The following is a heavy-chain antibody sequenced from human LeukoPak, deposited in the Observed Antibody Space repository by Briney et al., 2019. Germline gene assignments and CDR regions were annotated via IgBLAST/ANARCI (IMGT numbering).Heavy chain of an antibody. CDR3: ARADIVVVKALDY. V-gene: IGHV1-69*05. Sequence: GASVKVSCKASGGTFSSYAISWVRQAPGQGLEWMGGIIPIFGAANYAQKFQGRVTITTDESTSTAYMELSSLRSEDTAVYYCARADIVVVKALDYWGQGTLVTVSS. CDR1: GGTFSSYA. CDR2: IIPIFGAA. J-gene: IGHJ4*02. D-gene: IGHD2-2*01.